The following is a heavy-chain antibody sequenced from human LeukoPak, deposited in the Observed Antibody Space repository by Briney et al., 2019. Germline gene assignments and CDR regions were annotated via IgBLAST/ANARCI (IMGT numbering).Heavy chain of an antibody. CDR1: GGTFSSYA. V-gene: IGHV1-69*06. CDR3: ARAAGPRYCSSTSCRNDYYYGIDV. CDR2: IIPIFGTA. J-gene: IGHJ6*04. D-gene: IGHD2-2*01. Sequence: ASVKVSCKASGGTFSSYAISWVRQAPGQGLEWMGGIIPIFGTANYAQKFQGRVTITADKSTSTAYMELSSLRSEDTAVYYCARAAGPRYCSSTSCRNDYYYGIDVWGKGTTVTVSS.